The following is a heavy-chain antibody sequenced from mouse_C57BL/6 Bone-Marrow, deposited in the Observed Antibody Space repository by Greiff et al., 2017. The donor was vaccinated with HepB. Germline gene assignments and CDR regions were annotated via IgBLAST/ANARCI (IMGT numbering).Heavy chain of an antibody. CDR1: GYTFTSYW. V-gene: IGHV1-5*01. D-gene: IGHD2-1*01. CDR3: TSGEGNYVFWFAY. Sequence: EVKLQESGTVLARPGASVKMSCKTSGYTFTSYWMHWVKQRPGQGLEWIGAIYPGKSDTSYNQKFKGKAKLTAVTSASTAYMELSSLTTEDSAVYYCTSGEGNYVFWFAYWGQGTLVTVSA. CDR2: IYPGKSDT. J-gene: IGHJ3*01.